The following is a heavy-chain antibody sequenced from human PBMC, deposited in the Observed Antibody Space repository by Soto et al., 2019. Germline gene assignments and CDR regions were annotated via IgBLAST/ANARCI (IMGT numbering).Heavy chain of an antibody. J-gene: IGHJ6*02. CDR3: AKAHMVRGVTYYYYGMDV. D-gene: IGHD3-10*01. Sequence: PGGSLRLSWAASGFTFVIYAMHWVRQAPGKVLEWVSLISWDGGSTYYADSVKGRFTISRDNSKNSLYLQMNGLRAEDTALYYCAKAHMVRGVTYYYYGMDVWGQGTTVTVSS. CDR2: ISWDGGST. CDR1: GFTFVIYA. V-gene: IGHV3-43D*04.